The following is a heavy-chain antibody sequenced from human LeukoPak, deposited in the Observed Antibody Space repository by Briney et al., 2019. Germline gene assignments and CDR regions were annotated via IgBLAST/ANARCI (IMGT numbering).Heavy chain of an antibody. J-gene: IGHJ4*02. D-gene: IGHD4-17*01. CDR3: ARKGRLMDTVTTLHY. CDR2: MNPNSGDT. Sequence: GASVKVSCKASGDTFTSYDINWVRQATGQGLEWMGWMNPNSGDTGYAQKFLGRVTMTRNTSISTVYMELSSLRSDDTAVYYCARKGRLMDTVTTLHYWGQGTLVTVSP. V-gene: IGHV1-8*01. CDR1: GDTFTSYD.